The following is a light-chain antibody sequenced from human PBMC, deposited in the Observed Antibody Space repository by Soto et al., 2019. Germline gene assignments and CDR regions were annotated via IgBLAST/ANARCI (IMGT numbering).Light chain of an antibody. CDR3: QQFNSYPPT. J-gene: IGKJ2*01. Sequence: AIQLTQSPSSLSSSVGDRVTITCRASQGISSAFSWYQQKQGKAPKLLIYDASSLASGGTSRFSGSGSGTDFTLTISSMQPEDFAAYYCQQFNSYPPTFGQGTKLEIK. V-gene: IGKV1-13*02. CDR1: QGISSA. CDR2: DAS.